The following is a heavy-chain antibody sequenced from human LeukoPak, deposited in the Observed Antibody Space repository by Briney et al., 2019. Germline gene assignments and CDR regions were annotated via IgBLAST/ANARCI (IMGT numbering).Heavy chain of an antibody. Sequence: GGSLRLSCAASGFTFSNAWMSWVRQAPGKGLEWVGRIKSKTEGGTTDYAAPVKGRFTISRDDSKNTLYLQVSGLITEDTAVYYCSVAIYSNYKNWGQGTLVTVSS. V-gene: IGHV3-15*01. CDR3: SVAIYSNYKN. CDR1: GFTFSNAW. J-gene: IGHJ4*02. D-gene: IGHD4-11*01. CDR2: IKSKTEGGTT.